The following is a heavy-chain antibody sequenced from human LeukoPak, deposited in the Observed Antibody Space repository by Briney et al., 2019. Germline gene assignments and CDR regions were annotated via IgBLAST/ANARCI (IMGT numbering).Heavy chain of an antibody. D-gene: IGHD3-22*01. CDR1: GFTFSSYS. V-gene: IGHV3-21*01. J-gene: IGHJ4*02. CDR3: ARVMGDSSGYYLDY. CDR2: ISSSSSYK. Sequence: GGSLRLSCAASGFTFSSYSMNWVRQAPGKGLEWVSSISSSSSYKYYADSVKGRFTISRDNAKNSLYLQMNSLRAEDTAVYYCARVMGDSSGYYLDYWGQGTLVTVSS.